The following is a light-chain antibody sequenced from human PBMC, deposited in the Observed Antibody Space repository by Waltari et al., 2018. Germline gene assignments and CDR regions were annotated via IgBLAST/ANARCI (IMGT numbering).Light chain of an antibody. J-gene: IGLJ3*02. CDR2: YVS. CDR3: SSYTSTWV. Sequence: QSALTQSASVSGSPGQSITISCTGTSSALSVFYYVSWYQQHPGKAPHLMIYYVSKRPSGVSNRFSGSKSGNTASLTISGLQAEDEADYYCSSYTSTWVFGGGTKLTVL. V-gene: IGLV2-14*01. CDR1: SSALSVFYY.